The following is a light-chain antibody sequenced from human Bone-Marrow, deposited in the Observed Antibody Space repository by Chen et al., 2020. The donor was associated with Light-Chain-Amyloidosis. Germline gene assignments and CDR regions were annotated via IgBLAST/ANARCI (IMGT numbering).Light chain of an antibody. J-gene: IGKJ2*01. V-gene: IGKV3-15*01. CDR1: QSVSSN. CDR3: QQYDNWPPYT. Sequence: ELVMTQSPATLSVSPGERATRSCRASQSVSSNLAWYQQKPGQAPRLLIYGASTRATGIPARISGSGSGTEFTLTISSLQSEDSAVYYCQQYDNWPPYTFGQGTKLEIK. CDR2: GAS.